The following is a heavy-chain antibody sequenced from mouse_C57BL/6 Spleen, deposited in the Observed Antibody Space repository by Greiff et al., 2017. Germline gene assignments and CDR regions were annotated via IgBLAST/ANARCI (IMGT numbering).Heavy chain of an antibody. D-gene: IGHD2-3*01. V-gene: IGHV1-42*01. Sequence: VQLQQSGPELVKPGASVKISCKASGYSFTGYYMNWVKQSPEKSLEWIGEINPSTGGTTYNQKFKAKATLTVDKSSSTAYMQLKSLTSEDSAVYYCARGTDGYYDAMDYWGQGTSVTVSS. CDR3: ARGTDGYYDAMDY. CDR1: GYSFTGYY. CDR2: INPSTGGT. J-gene: IGHJ4*01.